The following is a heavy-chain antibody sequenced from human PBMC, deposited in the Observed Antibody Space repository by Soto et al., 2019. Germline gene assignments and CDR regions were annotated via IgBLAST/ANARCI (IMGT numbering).Heavy chain of an antibody. Sequence: QVQLVQSGAEVKKPGSSVKVCCRASGGTFSSYAISWVRQAPGQGPEWMGDISPMFGAANYAPKFQGRVTITADESTGTSYMQLSSLTSEDTALYFCAREVQVHTPAFVYWGQGTLVTVSS. CDR3: AREVQVHTPAFVY. CDR2: ISPMFGAA. V-gene: IGHV1-69*19. CDR1: GGTFSSYA. J-gene: IGHJ4*02. D-gene: IGHD3-10*01.